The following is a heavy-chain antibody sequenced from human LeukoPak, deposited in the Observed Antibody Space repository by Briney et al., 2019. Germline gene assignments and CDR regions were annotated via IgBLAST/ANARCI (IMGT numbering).Heavy chain of an antibody. J-gene: IGHJ5*02. CDR1: GFTFDDYA. CDR2: ISWNSGSI. CDR3: AKGITSMVRGVIIKNWFDP. D-gene: IGHD3-10*01. V-gene: IGHV3-9*01. Sequence: GGSLRLSCAASGFTFDDYAMHWVRQAPGKGLEWVSGISWNSGSIGYADSVKGRFTISRDNAKNSPYLQMNSLRAEDTALYYCAKGITSMVRGVIIKNWFDPWGQGTLVTVSS.